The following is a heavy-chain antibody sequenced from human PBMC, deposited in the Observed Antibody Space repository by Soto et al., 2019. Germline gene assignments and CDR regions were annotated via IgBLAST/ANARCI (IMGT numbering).Heavy chain of an antibody. V-gene: IGHV3-30*03. Sequence: VQLVESGGGVVQPGRSLRLSCAVSGLTFSTYGMHWVRQAPGKGLEWVAVISYDVKKTHYADSVRGRFTISRDNSKNTLYLQMNSLRSEDTAVYYCAREVEYTSAFGISSSFDYWGQGTLVTVSS. D-gene: IGHD6-19*01. CDR2: ISYDVKKT. CDR1: GLTFSTYG. CDR3: AREVEYTSAFGISSSFDY. J-gene: IGHJ4*02.